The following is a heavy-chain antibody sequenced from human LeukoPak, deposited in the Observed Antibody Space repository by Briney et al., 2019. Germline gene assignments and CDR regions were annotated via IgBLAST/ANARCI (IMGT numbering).Heavy chain of an antibody. CDR3: ARQPAYSSGWTGYYFDY. CDR2: ISYDGSNK. Sequence: GGSLRLSCAASGFTFSSYAMHWVRQAPGKGLEWVAVISYDGSNKYYADSVKGRFTISRDNSKNTLYLQMNSLRAEDTAVYYCARQPAYSSGWTGYYFDYWGQGTLVTVSS. CDR1: GFTFSSYA. D-gene: IGHD6-19*01. J-gene: IGHJ4*02. V-gene: IGHV3-30-3*01.